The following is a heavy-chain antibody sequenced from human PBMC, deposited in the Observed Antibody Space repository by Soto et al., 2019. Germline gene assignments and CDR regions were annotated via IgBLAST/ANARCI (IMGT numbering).Heavy chain of an antibody. CDR2: ISSSSSTI. J-gene: IGHJ5*02. D-gene: IGHD3-9*01. V-gene: IGHV3-48*02. CDR1: GFTFSSYS. CDR3: AREYFGWAIWFVP. Sequence: EVQLVESGGGLVQPGGSLRLSCAASGFTFSSYSMNWVRQAPGKGLEWVSYISSSSSTIYYADSVKGRFTISRDNAKNTLYLQMNGLRDEDTAVYYCAREYFGWAIWFVPWGQGTLVTVSS.